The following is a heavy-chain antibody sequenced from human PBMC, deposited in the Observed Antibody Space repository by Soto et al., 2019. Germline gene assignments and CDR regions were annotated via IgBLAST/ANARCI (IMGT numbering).Heavy chain of an antibody. CDR2: IIPIFGTA. CDR3: ARPYYYDSSGPRGGDY. CDR1: GGTFSSYA. V-gene: IGHV1-69*06. Sequence: SVKVSCKASGGTFSSYAISWVQQAPGQGLEWMGGIIPIFGTANYAQKFQGRVTITADKSTSTAYMELSSLRSEDTAVYYCARPYYYDSSGPRGGDYWGQGTLVTVSS. D-gene: IGHD3-22*01. J-gene: IGHJ4*02.